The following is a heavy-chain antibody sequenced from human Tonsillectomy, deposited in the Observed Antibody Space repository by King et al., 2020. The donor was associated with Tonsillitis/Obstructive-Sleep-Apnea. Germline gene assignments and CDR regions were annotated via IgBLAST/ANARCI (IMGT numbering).Heavy chain of an antibody. Sequence: VQLVESGAEVKKPGASVKVSCKASGYTFTSYGISWVRQAPGQGLEWMGWISAYNGNTNYAQKLQGRVTMTTDTSTSTAYMDLRSLRSDDTAVYYCARGASRYCSSTSCYVGDAFDIWGQGTMVTVSS. D-gene: IGHD2-2*01. V-gene: IGHV1-18*01. CDR3: ARGASRYCSSTSCYVGDAFDI. J-gene: IGHJ3*02. CDR2: ISAYNGNT. CDR1: GYTFTSYG.